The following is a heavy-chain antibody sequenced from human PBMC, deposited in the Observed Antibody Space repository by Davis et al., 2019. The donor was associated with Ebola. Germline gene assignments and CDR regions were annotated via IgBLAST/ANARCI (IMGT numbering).Heavy chain of an antibody. CDR2: INPSGGST. CDR3: MREGDGY. CDR1: GYTFTSYY. V-gene: IGHV1-46*01. D-gene: IGHD2-21*01. Sequence: ASVKVSCKASGYTFTSYYMHWVRQAPGQGLEWMGIINPSGGSTSYAQKFQGRVTMTSDTSTSTVYMELSSLKSEDTAIFYCMREGDGYWGQGTLVIVSS. J-gene: IGHJ4*02.